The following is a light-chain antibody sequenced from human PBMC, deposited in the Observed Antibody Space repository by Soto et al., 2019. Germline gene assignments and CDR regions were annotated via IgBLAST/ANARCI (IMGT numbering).Light chain of an antibody. Sequence: VLTQSPGTLSLSPGDSATLSCMTSQSVINNYVAWYQQKPGQAPRLIIYGTSGRATGIPDRFTAGGSGTDFTLTISRLEPDDFAVYYCQQYHSTFRAFGQGTKVEIK. CDR1: QSVINNY. J-gene: IGKJ1*01. CDR2: GTS. CDR3: QQYHSTFRA. V-gene: IGKV3-20*01.